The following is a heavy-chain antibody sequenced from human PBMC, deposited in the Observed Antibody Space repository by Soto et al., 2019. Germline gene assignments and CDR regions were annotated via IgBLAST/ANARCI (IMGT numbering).Heavy chain of an antibody. V-gene: IGHV4-31*03. CDR1: GYSISSGGYC. J-gene: IGHJ4*02. CDR3: ARVGGRGDDYKNDY. CDR2: IYPNGNT. Sequence: QVQLQESGPGLVKPSQTLSLTCTVSGYSISSGGYCWAWIRQHPGEALERIGDIYPNGNTHYNPSLKSRITISVDTSKNQISLKLSSVTAADTHVYYCARVGGRGDDYKNDYWGQGTLVTVSS. D-gene: IGHD4-4*01.